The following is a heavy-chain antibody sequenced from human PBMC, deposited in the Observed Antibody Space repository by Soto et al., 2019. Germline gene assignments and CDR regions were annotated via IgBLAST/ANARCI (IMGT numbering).Heavy chain of an antibody. CDR1: GASISNSY. CDR3: ERGEGYAFALDP. J-gene: IGHJ5*02. V-gene: IGHV4-59*01. D-gene: IGHD5-18*01. CDR2: IYSSGST. Sequence: SETLSLTCSVSGASISNSYWSWIRQPPGKGLEWIGYIYSSGSTDYNPSLKSRVTISVDRSKNHFSLSLRTVTAADTAFYFCERGEGYAFALDPWGQGILVTVSS.